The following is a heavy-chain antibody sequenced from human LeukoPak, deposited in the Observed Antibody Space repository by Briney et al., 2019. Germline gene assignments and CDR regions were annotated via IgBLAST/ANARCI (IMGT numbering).Heavy chain of an antibody. CDR3: ARHIPFIQLERGWFDP. D-gene: IGHD1-1*01. V-gene: IGHV1-2*02. J-gene: IGHJ5*02. CDR2: INPNSGGT. CDR1: GYTFTGYY. Sequence: GASVKVSCKASGYTFTGYYMHWVRQAPGQGLEWMGWINPNSGGTNYAQKFQGRVTMTRDTSISTAYMELSRLRSDDTAVYYCARHIPFIQLERGWFDPWGQGTLVTVSS.